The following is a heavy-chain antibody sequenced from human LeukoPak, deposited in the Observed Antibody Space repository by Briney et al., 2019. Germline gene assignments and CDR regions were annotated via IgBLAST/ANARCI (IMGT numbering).Heavy chain of an antibody. J-gene: IGHJ6*03. V-gene: IGHV4-61*05. CDR2: IYYSGST. CDR3: V. CDR1: GGSISSSSYY. Sequence: PSETLSLTCTVSGGSISSSSYYWSWIRQPPGKGLEWIGYIYYSGSTYYNPSLKSRVTISVDTSKNQFSLNRISVTAADTAYYMDVWGKRTTVTGSS.